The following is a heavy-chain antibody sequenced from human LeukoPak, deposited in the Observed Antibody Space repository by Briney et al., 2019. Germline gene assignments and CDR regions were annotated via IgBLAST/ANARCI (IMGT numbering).Heavy chain of an antibody. D-gene: IGHD1-26*01. Sequence: GGSLRLSCAASGFTFSSYAMSWVRQAPGKGLEWVSAISGSGGSTYYADSVKGRFTISRDNSKNTLYLQMNSLRAEDTAVYYCAKDLSGGSLYYFDYWGQGTRSPSPQ. J-gene: IGHJ4*02. CDR3: AKDLSGGSLYYFDY. V-gene: IGHV3-23*01. CDR2: ISGSGGST. CDR1: GFTFSSYA.